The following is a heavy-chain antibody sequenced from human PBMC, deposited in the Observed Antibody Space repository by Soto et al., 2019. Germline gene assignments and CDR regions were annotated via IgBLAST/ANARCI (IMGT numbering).Heavy chain of an antibody. CDR1: GFAFSSNA. V-gene: IGHV3-21*01. D-gene: IGHD2-15*01. J-gene: IGHJ3*02. Sequence: GGSLRLSCSASGFAFSSNAMSWVRQAPGKGLEWVSSISSSSSYIYYADSVKGRFTISRDNAKNSLYLQMNSLRADDTAVYYCARDMLVAALANDAFDIWGQGTMVTVSS. CDR2: ISSSSSYI. CDR3: ARDMLVAALANDAFDI.